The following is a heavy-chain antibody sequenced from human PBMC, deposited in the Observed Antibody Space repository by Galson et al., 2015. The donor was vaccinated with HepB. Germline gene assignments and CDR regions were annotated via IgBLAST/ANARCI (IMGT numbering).Heavy chain of an antibody. CDR3: ARAVSSGWYGFDY. J-gene: IGHJ4*02. Sequence: TLSLTCTVSGGSISSGGYYWSWIRQHPGRGLEWIGYIYYSGSTYYNPSLKSRVTISVDTSKNQFSLKLSSVTAADTAVYYCARAVSSGWYGFDYWGQGTLVTVSS. CDR2: IYYSGST. CDR1: GGSISSGGYY. D-gene: IGHD6-19*01. V-gene: IGHV4-31*03.